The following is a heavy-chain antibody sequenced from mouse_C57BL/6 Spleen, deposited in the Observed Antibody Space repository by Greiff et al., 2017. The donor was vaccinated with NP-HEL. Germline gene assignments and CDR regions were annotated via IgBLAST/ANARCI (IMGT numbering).Heavy chain of an antibody. D-gene: IGHD1-1*01. J-gene: IGHJ2*01. CDR2: ISYDGSN. CDR3: ARGEGSSYPFDY. CDR1: GYSITSGYY. Sequence: EVQLQESGPGLVKPSQSLSLTCSVTGYSITSGYYWNWIRQFPGNKLEWMGYISYDGSNNYNPSLKNRISITRDTSKNQFFLKLNSVTTEDTATYYCARGEGSSYPFDYWGQGTTLTVSS. V-gene: IGHV3-6*01.